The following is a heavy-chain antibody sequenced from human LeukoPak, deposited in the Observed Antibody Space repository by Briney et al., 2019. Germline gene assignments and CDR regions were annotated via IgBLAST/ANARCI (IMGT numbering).Heavy chain of an antibody. CDR2: IYPGDSDT. Sequence: GESLQISCKGSGYSFTSYWIAWVRQMPGKGLEWMGIIYPGDSDTTYSPSFQGQVTISADKSISTAYLQWSSLKASDTAMYYCARQPAAISQNWFDPWGQGTLVTVSS. D-gene: IGHD2-2*01. V-gene: IGHV5-51*01. CDR1: GYSFTSYW. CDR3: ARQPAAISQNWFDP. J-gene: IGHJ5*02.